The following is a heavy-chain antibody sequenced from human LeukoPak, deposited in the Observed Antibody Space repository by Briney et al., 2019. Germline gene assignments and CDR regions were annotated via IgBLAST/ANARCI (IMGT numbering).Heavy chain of an antibody. Sequence: SETLSLTCTVSGGSISSLYWSWIRQPAGKGLEWIGRVYATGSTNYNPSLKSRVTMSVDTSKNQFSLKLSSVTAADTAVYYCARGGRIQLWPGYDYWGQGTLVTVSS. D-gene: IGHD5-18*01. CDR3: ARGGRIQLWPGYDY. CDR1: GGSISSLY. J-gene: IGHJ4*02. CDR2: VYATGST. V-gene: IGHV4-4*07.